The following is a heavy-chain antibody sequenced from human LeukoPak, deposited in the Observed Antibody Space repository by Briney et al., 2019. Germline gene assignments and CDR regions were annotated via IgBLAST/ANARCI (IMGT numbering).Heavy chain of an antibody. Sequence: PSETLSLTCTVSGGSITSSRYYWGWIRQPPGKGLAWIGTIYYSGSTYYNPSLKSRVTISVDPSKNQFSLKLSSVTAADTAVYYCARHDPNSGSYPPFDSWGQGTLVTVSS. CDR1: GGSITSSRYY. D-gene: IGHD1-26*01. CDR3: ARHDPNSGSYPPFDS. V-gene: IGHV4-39*01. J-gene: IGHJ4*02. CDR2: IYYSGST.